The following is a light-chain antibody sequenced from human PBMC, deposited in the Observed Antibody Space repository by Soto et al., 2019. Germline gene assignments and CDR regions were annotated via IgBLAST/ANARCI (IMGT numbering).Light chain of an antibody. CDR3: HQYSTYSRT. CDR2: NAS. V-gene: IGKV1-5*03. CDR1: QSISSW. J-gene: IGKJ1*01. Sequence: DIQMTQSPSTLSASVGDRVTITCRARQSISSWLAWYQQQPGKAPKLLIYNASSLESGVPSRFSGSGSGPEFTLTISSLQPDDFATYYFHQYSTYSRTFGPGTKVEIK.